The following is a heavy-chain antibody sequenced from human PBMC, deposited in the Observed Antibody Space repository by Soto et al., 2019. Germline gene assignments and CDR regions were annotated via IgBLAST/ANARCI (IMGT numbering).Heavy chain of an antibody. Sequence: SETLSLTCTASGGSISGSSYWWGWIRQPPGKGLEWIGEIYHSGTTYYTASLRSRVTLSIDKSKSQFSLRLTSVTAADTAVYYCASLFDPWGQGTLVTVSS. J-gene: IGHJ5*02. CDR3: ASLFDP. CDR1: GGSISGSSYW. CDR2: IYHSGTT. V-gene: IGHV4-39*07.